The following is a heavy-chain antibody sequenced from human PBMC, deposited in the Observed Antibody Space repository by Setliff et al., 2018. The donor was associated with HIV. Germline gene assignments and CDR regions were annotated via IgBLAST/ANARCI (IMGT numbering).Heavy chain of an antibody. Sequence: SETLSLTCAVYGGSFSGYYWSWIRQPPGKGLEWIGEINQSGSTNHNPSLKSRVTISVDTSKNQLSLKLSSVTTADTAMYYCARLRITMMVVAPAGFYDPWGQGTLVTVSS. V-gene: IGHV4-34*01. CDR3: ARLRITMMVVAPAGFYDP. CDR2: INQSGST. CDR1: GGSFSGYY. D-gene: IGHD3-22*01. J-gene: IGHJ5*02.